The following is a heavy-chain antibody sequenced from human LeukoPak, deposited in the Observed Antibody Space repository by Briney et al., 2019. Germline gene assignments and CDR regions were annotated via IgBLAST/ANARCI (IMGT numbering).Heavy chain of an antibody. CDR3: ARGGLVDTFLPPDY. D-gene: IGHD2/OR15-2a*01. CDR2: ISACNGNT. J-gene: IGHJ4*02. Sequence: ASVEVSCKASGGTFSSYAISWVRQAPGQGREWMGWISACNGNTNYAQKLQGRVTMTTDTSTSTAYMELRSLRSDDTAVYYCARGGLVDTFLPPDYWGQGTLVTVSS. V-gene: IGHV1-18*01. CDR1: GGTFSSYA.